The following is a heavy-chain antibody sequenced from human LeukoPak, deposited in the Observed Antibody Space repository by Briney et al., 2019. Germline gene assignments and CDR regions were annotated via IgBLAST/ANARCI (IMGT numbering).Heavy chain of an antibody. D-gene: IGHD6-13*01. Sequence: PGGSLRLSCAASGFTFSNAWMSWVRQAPGKGLEWVGRIKSKTDGGTTDYAAPVKGRFTISRDDSKNTLYLQMNSLKTEDTAVYYCTTAHQQMLGMDVWGQGTTVAVSS. CDR1: GFTFSNAW. CDR3: TTAHQQMLGMDV. CDR2: IKSKTDGGTT. V-gene: IGHV3-15*01. J-gene: IGHJ6*02.